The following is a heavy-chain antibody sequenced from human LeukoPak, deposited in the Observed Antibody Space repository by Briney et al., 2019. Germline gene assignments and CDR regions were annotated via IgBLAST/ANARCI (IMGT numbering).Heavy chain of an antibody. Sequence: GGSLRLSCAASGFTFSSYWMSWVRQAPGKGLEWVANIKQDGSEKYYVDSVKGRFTISRDNAKNSLYLQMNSLRAEDTAVYYCARDYRYSYGYAIDYWGQGTLVTVSS. CDR2: IKQDGSEK. CDR1: GFTFSSYW. V-gene: IGHV3-7*01. CDR3: ARDYRYSYGYAIDY. D-gene: IGHD5-18*01. J-gene: IGHJ4*02.